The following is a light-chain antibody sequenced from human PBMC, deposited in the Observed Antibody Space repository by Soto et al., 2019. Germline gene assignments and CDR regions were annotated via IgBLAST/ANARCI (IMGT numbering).Light chain of an antibody. J-gene: IGLJ1*01. CDR1: SSDVGGYTY. V-gene: IGLV2-14*01. Sequence: QSVLTQPASVSGSPGQAITISCTGTSSDVGGYTYVSWYQQHPGKAPKFIIYDVSNRPSGVSNRFSGSKSGNTASLTISGLQAEDEADYYCSSYTSSSTLVFGTGTKVTVL. CDR2: DVS. CDR3: SSYTSSSTLV.